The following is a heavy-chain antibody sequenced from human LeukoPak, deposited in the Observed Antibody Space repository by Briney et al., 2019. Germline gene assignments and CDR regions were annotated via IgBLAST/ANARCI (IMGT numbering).Heavy chain of an antibody. J-gene: IGHJ2*01. V-gene: IGHV4-59*01. Sequence: SETLSLNCTVSGGSISSYYWSWIRQPPGKGLEGIGYIYYSGSTNYNPSLKSRVTISVDTSKNQFSLKLSSVTAADTAVYYCARVRGATGWYFDLWGRGTLVTVSS. CDR3: ARVRGATGWYFDL. CDR1: GGSISSYY. CDR2: IYYSGST. D-gene: IGHD1-26*01.